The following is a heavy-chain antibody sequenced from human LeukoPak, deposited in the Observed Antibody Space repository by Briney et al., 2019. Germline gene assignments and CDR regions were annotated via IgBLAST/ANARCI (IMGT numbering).Heavy chain of an antibody. J-gene: IGHJ3*02. CDR3: ARVILSMGLDAFDI. Sequence: PSETLSLTCTVSGDSFSGYYWSWIRRPPEKGLEWIGYIHSSGSTNYSPSLKSRLALSVDTSKNQFSLKLSSVTAADTAVYYCARVILSMGLDAFDIWGQGTMVTVSS. CDR2: IHSSGST. D-gene: IGHD3-16*02. V-gene: IGHV4-59*08. CDR1: GDSFSGYY.